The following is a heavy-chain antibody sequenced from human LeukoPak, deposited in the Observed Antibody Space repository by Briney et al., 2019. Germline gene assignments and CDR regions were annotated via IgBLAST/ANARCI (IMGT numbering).Heavy chain of an antibody. CDR3: ATRIAYYDSSGYSLRY. CDR1: GYTLTELS. Sequence: ASVKVSCKVSGYTLTELSMHWVRQAPGKGLEWMGGFDPEDGETIYAQKFQSRVTMTEDTSTDTAYMELSSLRSEDTAVYYCATRIAYYDSSGYSLRYWGQGTLVTVSS. D-gene: IGHD3-22*01. J-gene: IGHJ4*02. V-gene: IGHV1-24*01. CDR2: FDPEDGET.